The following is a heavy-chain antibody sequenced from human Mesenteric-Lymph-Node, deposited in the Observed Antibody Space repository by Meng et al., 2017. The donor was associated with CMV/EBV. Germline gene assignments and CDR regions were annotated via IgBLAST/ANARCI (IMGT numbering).Heavy chain of an antibody. CDR1: GGSISSSSYY. CDR3: ARGTLGGRGDYFDY. J-gene: IGHJ4*02. V-gene: IGHV4-39*07. CDR2: IYYSGST. D-gene: IGHD3-10*01. Sequence: SETLSLTCTVSGGSISSSSYYWGWIRQPPGKGLEWIGSIYYSGSTYYNPSLKSRVTISVDTSKNQFSLKLSSVTAADTAVYYCARGTLGGRGDYFDYWGQGTLVTVSS.